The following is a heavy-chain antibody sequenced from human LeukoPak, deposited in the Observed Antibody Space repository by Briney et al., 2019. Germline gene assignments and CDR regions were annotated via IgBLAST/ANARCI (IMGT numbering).Heavy chain of an antibody. CDR2: ISAYNGNT. CDR3: ARGQESGIVVVPAAMPYWFDP. J-gene: IGHJ5*02. V-gene: IGHV1-18*01. CDR1: GYTFTSYG. Sequence: GASVKVSCKASGYTFTSYGISWVRQAPGQGLEWMGWISAYNGNTNYAQKLQGRVTMTTDTSTSTAYMELRSLRSDDTAVYYCARGQESGIVVVPAAMPYWFDPWGQGTLVTVSS. D-gene: IGHD2-2*01.